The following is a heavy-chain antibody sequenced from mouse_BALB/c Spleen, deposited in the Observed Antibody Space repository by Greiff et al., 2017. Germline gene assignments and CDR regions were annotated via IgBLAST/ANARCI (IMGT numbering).Heavy chain of an antibody. D-gene: IGHD3-1*01. CDR2: ISSGGSYT. V-gene: IGHV5-9-4*01. J-gene: IGHJ3*01. CDR1: GFTFSSYA. CDR3: AREEGYGFAY. Sequence: EVKVVESGGGLVKPGGSLKLSCAASGFTFSSYAMSWVRQSPEKRLEWVAEISSGGSYTYYPDTVTGRFTISRDNAKNTLYLEMSSLRSEDTAMYYCAREEGYGFAYWGQGTLVTVSA.